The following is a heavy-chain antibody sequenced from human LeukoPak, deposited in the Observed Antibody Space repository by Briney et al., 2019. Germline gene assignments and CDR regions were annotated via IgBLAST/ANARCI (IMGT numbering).Heavy chain of an antibody. V-gene: IGHV3-53*01. CDR1: GFTVCGNY. CDR3: ARVDYGDYVWYFDY. CDR2: IYSGGST. Sequence: GGSLRVSSAASGFTVCGNYMSWVRQAPGKGLEWVSVIYSGGSTYYADSVKGRFTISRDNSKNTLYLQMNSLRAEDTAVYYCARVDYGDYVWYFDYWGQGTLVTVSS. D-gene: IGHD4-17*01. J-gene: IGHJ4*02.